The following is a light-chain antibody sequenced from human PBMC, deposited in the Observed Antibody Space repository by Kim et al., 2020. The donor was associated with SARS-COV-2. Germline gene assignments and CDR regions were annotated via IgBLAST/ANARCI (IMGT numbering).Light chain of an antibody. J-gene: IGKJ1*01. CDR1: QSVDIK. V-gene: IGKV3-15*01. CDR2: GAS. CDR3: QEYYNWPPWA. Sequence: SPGERATLSCRASQSVDIKLAWSQQKPGQAPRLLMYGASTRATGTPARFSGSGSGTEFTLTISSLQSEDFAVYYCQEYYNWPPWAFGQGTKVDIK.